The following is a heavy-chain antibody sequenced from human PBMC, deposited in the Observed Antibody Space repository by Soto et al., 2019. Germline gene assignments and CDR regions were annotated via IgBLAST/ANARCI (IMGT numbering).Heavy chain of an antibody. Sequence: QVQLVQSGAEVKKPGSSVKVSCKDSGGTFSSYTISWVRQAPGQGLEWMGRIIPILGIANYAQKFQGRVTITADKSTSTAYMELSSLRSEDTAVYYCARDPLPAATNWFDPWGQGTLVTVSS. D-gene: IGHD2-2*01. J-gene: IGHJ5*02. CDR1: GGTFSSYT. CDR2: IIPILGIA. V-gene: IGHV1-69*08. CDR3: ARDPLPAATNWFDP.